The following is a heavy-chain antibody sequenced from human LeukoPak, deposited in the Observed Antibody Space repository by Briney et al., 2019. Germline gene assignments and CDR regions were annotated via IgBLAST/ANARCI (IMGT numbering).Heavy chain of an antibody. J-gene: IGHJ4*02. CDR2: IYPRDSDT. CDR3: AMPCSSTICSSDY. Sequence: ESLKIFCKGSGYTFTTYWIGWVRQMPGKGLEWMGIIYPRDSDTRYSPSFQGQVTISVDKSISTAYLQWSSLKASDTAMYYCAMPCSSTICSSDYWGQGTLVTVSS. D-gene: IGHD2-2*01. V-gene: IGHV5-51*01. CDR1: GYTFTTYW.